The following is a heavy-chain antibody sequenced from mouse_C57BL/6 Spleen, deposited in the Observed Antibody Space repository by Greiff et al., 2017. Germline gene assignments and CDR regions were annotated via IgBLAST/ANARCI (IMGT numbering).Heavy chain of an antibody. D-gene: IGHD1-1*01. V-gene: IGHV1-61*01. CDR2: IYPSDSET. CDR3: ARWDYYGFYYFDY. J-gene: IGHJ2*01. CDR1: GYTFTSYW. Sequence: QVQLQQSGAELVRPGSSVKLSCKASGYTFTSYWMDWVKQRPGQGLEWIGNIYPSDSETHYNQKFKDKATLTVDKSSSTAYMQLSSLTSEDSAVYYCARWDYYGFYYFDYWGQGTTLTVSS.